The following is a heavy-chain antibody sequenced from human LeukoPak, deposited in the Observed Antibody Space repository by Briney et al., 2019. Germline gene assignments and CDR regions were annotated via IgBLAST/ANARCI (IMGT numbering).Heavy chain of an antibody. D-gene: IGHD2-15*01. Sequence: GGSLRLSCAASGFTSSGYSMTWVRQAPGKGLEWVANVAPDGSAQNYVDSLEGRFTISRDNPNSSLYLQMHSLRAEDAAVYYCARVIAGAIDYWGQGTLVTVSS. J-gene: IGHJ4*02. CDR2: VAPDGSAQ. V-gene: IGHV3-7*01. CDR3: ARVIAGAIDY. CDR1: GFTSSGYS.